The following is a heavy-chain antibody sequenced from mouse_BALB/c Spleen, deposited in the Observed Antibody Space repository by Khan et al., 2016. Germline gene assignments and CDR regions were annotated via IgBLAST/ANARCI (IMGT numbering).Heavy chain of an antibody. D-gene: IGHD2-1*01. CDR3: AEKGDDYCGSWYVGA. J-gene: IGHJ1*01. CDR2: INPHNDGT. CDR1: GYTFTSYV. V-gene: IGHV1S136*01. Sequence: VQLKESGPELVKPGASVKMSCKASGYTFTSYVMHWVKQKPGQGLEWIGYINPHNDGTKYNEKFKGKATLTSDKSSSTAYMELSSLTSEDSAVCFCAEKGDDYCGSWYVGAWGAGTTVTVSS.